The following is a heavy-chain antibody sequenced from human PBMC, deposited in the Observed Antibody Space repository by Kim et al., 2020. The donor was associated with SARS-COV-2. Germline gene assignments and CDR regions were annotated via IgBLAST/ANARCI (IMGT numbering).Heavy chain of an antibody. J-gene: IGHJ4*02. Sequence: YSPCIQGQVTISADKSISTADLQWSSLKASDTAMYYCARLGGYSSPPFDYWGQGTLVTVSS. CDR3: ARLGGYSSPPFDY. D-gene: IGHD6-13*01. V-gene: IGHV5-51*01.